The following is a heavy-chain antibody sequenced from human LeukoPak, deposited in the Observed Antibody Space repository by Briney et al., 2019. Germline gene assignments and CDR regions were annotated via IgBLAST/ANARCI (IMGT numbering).Heavy chain of an antibody. J-gene: IGHJ6*03. CDR2: ISAYNGNT. D-gene: IGHD2-15*01. V-gene: IGHV1-18*01. Sequence: PSVKVSCKASGYTFTSYGISWVRQAPGQGLEWMGWISAYNGNTNYAQKLQGRVTMTTDTSTSTAYMELRSLRSDDTAVYYCARSKGYCSGGSCPGYYMDVWGKGTTVTVSS. CDR3: ARSKGYCSGGSCPGYYMDV. CDR1: GYTFTSYG.